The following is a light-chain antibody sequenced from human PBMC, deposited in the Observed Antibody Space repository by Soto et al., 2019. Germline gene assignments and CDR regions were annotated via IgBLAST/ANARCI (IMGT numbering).Light chain of an antibody. CDR1: QSLSTY. CDR2: DAT. J-gene: IGKJ4*01. CDR3: QHRGNWPT. Sequence: EIVLTQSPATLSLSPGERATLSCRASQSLSTYLAWYQHKPGHAPRLLIYDATNRAAGIPARFSDGGSGTDFTLTISSLEPEDFAVYYCQHRGNWPTFGGGTRVEIK. V-gene: IGKV3-11*01.